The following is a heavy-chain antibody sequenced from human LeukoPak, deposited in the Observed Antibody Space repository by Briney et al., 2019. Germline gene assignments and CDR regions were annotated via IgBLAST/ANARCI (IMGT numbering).Heavy chain of an antibody. CDR2: INPSGGTT. Sequence: GASVKVSCKASGYTFTNYYIHWVRQAPGQGLEWMGIINPSGGTTSYAQRFQGGVTMTRDMSTRTVYMELNSLRSEDTAVCYCARLSSGTRDAFDIWGQGTMVTVSS. CDR3: ARLSSGTRDAFDI. CDR1: GYTFTNYY. D-gene: IGHD3-10*01. J-gene: IGHJ3*02. V-gene: IGHV1-46*01.